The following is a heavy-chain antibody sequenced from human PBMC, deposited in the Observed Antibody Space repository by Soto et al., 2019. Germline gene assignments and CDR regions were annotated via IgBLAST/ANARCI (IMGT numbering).Heavy chain of an antibody. Sequence: EVEVLESGGGLVQPGGSLRLSCAASGVTFSAYVMSWVRQAPGKGLEWVSSITSSGGGTYYADSVKGRFTVSRDNSKHTVYLQMNSLRDEDTAVYYCARLTAAWGQGTLVTVSS. CDR2: ITSSGGGT. CDR3: ARLTAA. D-gene: IGHD6-13*01. J-gene: IGHJ4*02. CDR1: GVTFSAYV. V-gene: IGHV3-23*01.